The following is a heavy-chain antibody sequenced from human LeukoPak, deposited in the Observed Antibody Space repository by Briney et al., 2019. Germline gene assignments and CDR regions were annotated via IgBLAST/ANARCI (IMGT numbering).Heavy chain of an antibody. D-gene: IGHD4-17*01. V-gene: IGHV3-48*03. CDR2: ISSSGSAI. CDR3: ARDGDYGLLDY. J-gene: IGHJ4*02. Sequence: GGSLRLSCAASGFTFSSYEMNWVRQAPGKGLEWVSYISSSGSAIYYADSVKGRFTISRDNAKNSLYLQMNSLRAEDTAVYYCARDGDYGLLDYWGQGTPVTVSS. CDR1: GFTFSSYE.